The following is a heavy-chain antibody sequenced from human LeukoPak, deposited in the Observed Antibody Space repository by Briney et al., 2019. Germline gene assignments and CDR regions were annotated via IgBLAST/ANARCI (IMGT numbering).Heavy chain of an antibody. CDR3: ARGSPQYCSSTSCYGYLFDY. CDR1: GFTFSSYG. Sequence: PGRSLRLSCAASGFTFSSYGMHWVRQAPGKGLEWVAVISYDGSNKYYADSVKGRFTISRDNSKNTLYLQMNSLRAEDTAVYYCARGSPQYCSSTSCYGYLFDYWGQGTLVTVSS. J-gene: IGHJ4*02. CDR2: ISYDGSNK. D-gene: IGHD2-2*01. V-gene: IGHV3-30*03.